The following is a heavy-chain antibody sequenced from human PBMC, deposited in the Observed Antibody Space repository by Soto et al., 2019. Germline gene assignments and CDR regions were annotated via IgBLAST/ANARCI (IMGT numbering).Heavy chain of an antibody. V-gene: IGHV1-69*06. CDR2: IIPIFGTA. D-gene: IGHD6-19*01. Sequence: SVKVSFKASGGSFSSYAISWVRQAPGQGLEWMGGIIPIFGTANYAQKFQGRVTITADKSTSTAYMELSSLRSEDTAVYYCARVKYSSGWYYFDYWGQGTLVTVPS. CDR3: ARVKYSSGWYYFDY. J-gene: IGHJ4*02. CDR1: GGSFSSYA.